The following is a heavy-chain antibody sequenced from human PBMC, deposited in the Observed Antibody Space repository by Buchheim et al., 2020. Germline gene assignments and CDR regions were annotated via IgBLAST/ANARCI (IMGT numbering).Heavy chain of an antibody. CDR2: INHSGST. CDR3: AREGKAAAGHFDY. Sequence: QVQLQQWGAGLLKPSETLSLTCAVYGGSFSGYYWSWIRQPPGKGLEWIGEINHSGSTNYNPSLKSRVTISVDTSKNKFSLKLSSVTAADTAVYYCAREGKAAAGHFDYWGQGTL. V-gene: IGHV4-34*01. CDR1: GGSFSGYY. J-gene: IGHJ4*02. D-gene: IGHD6-13*01.